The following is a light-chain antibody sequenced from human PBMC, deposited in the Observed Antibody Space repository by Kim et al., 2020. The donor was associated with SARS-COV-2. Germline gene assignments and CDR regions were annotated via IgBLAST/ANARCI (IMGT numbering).Light chain of an antibody. V-gene: IGKV1-5*01. CDR1: QSISSW. CDR3: QQYKSYWT. CDR2: DAS. Sequence: SASIGDRVTITCRASQSISSWLAWYQQKPGKAPKLLIYDASSLESGVPSRFSGSGSGTEFTLTISSLQPDYFATYYCQQYKSYWTFGQGTKVDIK. J-gene: IGKJ1*01.